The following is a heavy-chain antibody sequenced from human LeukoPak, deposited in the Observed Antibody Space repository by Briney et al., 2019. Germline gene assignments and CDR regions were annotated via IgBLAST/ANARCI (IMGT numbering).Heavy chain of an antibody. CDR1: GFTFSSYL. J-gene: IGHJ5*02. V-gene: IGHV3-7*01. Sequence: GGSLRLSCAASGFTFSSYLMSWVRQAPGKGLEWVANIKQDGREKYYVDAVKGRFTISRDNAKNSLYLQMNSMRAEDTAVYYCARGSHYDLGYNWFDPWGQGTLVTVSS. CDR3: ARGSHYDLGYNWFDP. CDR2: IKQDGREK. D-gene: IGHD3-22*01.